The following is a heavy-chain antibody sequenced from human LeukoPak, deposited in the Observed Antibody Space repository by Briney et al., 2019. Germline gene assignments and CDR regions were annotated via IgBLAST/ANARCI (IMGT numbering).Heavy chain of an antibody. J-gene: IGHJ4*02. CDR2: IIYSGRA. D-gene: IGHD3-22*01. CDR1: GGSISTYY. V-gene: IGHV4-59*01. Sequence: SETLSLTCTVSGGSISTYYWTWLRQPQGKGLEWVAYIIYSGRAYYNPSLNSGATISVDTSRNQFSLRLTSVTAADTAVYDCAKWGYYCDSSAHVVPTDDSWGQGILVTVSS. CDR3: AKWGYYCDSSAHVVPTDDS.